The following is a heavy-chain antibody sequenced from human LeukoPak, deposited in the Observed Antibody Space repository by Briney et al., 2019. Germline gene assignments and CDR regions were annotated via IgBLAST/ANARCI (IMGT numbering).Heavy chain of an antibody. CDR2: INPNSGGT. CDR3: AKTYGTTYSALNV. V-gene: IGHV1-2*02. Sequence: ASVKVSCKASGYTFTGYYMHWVRQAPGQGLEWMGWINPNSGGTNYAQKFQGRVTMTSDTSISTAFMELSGLISDDTAIYFCAKTYGTTYSALNVWGQGTMVTVS. CDR1: GYTFTGYY. J-gene: IGHJ3*01. D-gene: IGHD2/OR15-2a*01.